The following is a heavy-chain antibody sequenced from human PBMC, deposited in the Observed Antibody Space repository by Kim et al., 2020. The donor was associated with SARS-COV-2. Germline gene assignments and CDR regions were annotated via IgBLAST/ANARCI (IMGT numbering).Heavy chain of an antibody. CDR2: IYYSGST. V-gene: IGHV4-39*01. J-gene: IGHJ6*02. D-gene: IGHD6-13*01. CDR3: ARLCPDTISRSAAANYYGMDV. Sequence: SETLSLTCTVSGGSISSSSYYWGWIRQPPGKGLEWIGSIYYSGSTYYNPSLKSRVTISVDTSKNQFSLKLSSVTAADTAVYYCARLCPDTISRSAAANYYGMDVWGQGTTVTVSS. CDR1: GGSISSSSYY.